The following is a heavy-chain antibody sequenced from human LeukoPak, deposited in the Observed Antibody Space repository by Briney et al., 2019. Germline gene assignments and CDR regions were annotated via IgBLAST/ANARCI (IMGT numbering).Heavy chain of an antibody. J-gene: IGHJ6*02. V-gene: IGHV1-2*02. CDR1: GYTFTGYN. Sequence: ASVKVSCKASGYTFTGYNMNWVRQAPGQGLEWMGWINPTNGGTKYAQKFQGRVTMTRDTSISTVYMELSSLTSDDRAVYYCARGRPNLGELIGNYDDYGMDVWGQGTTVSVSS. CDR2: INPTNGGT. D-gene: IGHD3-10*01. CDR3: ARGRPNLGELIGNYDDYGMDV.